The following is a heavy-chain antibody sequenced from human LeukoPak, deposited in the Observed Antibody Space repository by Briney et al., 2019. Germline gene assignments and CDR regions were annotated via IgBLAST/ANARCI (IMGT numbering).Heavy chain of an antibody. CDR2: ISSSGSTI. V-gene: IGHV3-48*03. Sequence: GGSLRLSCAASGFTFSSYEMNWVRQAPGKGLEWVSYISSSGSTIYYADSVKGRFTISRDNAKNSLYLQMNSLRAEDTAVYYCARGRSQWLHYYYGMDVWGQGTTVTVSS. J-gene: IGHJ6*02. CDR1: GFTFSSYE. D-gene: IGHD3-22*01. CDR3: ARGRSQWLHYYYGMDV.